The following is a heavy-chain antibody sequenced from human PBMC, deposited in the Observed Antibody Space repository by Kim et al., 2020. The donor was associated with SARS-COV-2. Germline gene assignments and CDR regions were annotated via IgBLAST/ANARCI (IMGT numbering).Heavy chain of an antibody. J-gene: IGHJ6*02. CDR1: GFTFGDYA. D-gene: IGHD6-13*01. Sequence: GGSLRLSCAASGFTFGDYAMHWSRKAQGKGLEWASGIGGTGGSLGYGDFVKGRFTIYKDNAKTSLYLQMNSLRAEDTALYYCAKEISAGWPNVDYYGMDVWGQGTTVTVSS. CDR3: AKEISAGWPNVDYYGMDV. CDR2: IGGTGGSL. V-gene: IGHV3-9*01.